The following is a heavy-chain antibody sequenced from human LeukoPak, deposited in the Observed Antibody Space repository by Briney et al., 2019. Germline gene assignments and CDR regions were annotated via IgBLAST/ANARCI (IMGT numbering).Heavy chain of an antibody. CDR2: IKHGGGT. J-gene: IGHJ6*02. D-gene: IGHD5-24*01. CDR3: ARDGYTNYYYGMDV. Sequence: SETLSLTCAVYGGSFSDYFWNWLRQPPGKGLEWIGEIKHGGGTRYNPSLKSRATISVDTSKKQFSLKLSSVTAADTAVYYCARDGYTNYYYGMDVWGQGTTVTVSS. V-gene: IGHV4-34*01. CDR1: GGSFSDYF.